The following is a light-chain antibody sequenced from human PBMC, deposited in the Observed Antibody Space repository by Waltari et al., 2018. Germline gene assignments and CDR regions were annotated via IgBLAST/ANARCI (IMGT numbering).Light chain of an antibody. CDR3: QHYHSWPLT. CDR2: GAS. Sequence: EVVMTQSPATLSVSPGERATLSCRASQNINNNFAWYHQIPGQAPRLLIYGASTRATGIPARFSGSGSGTEFTLTISNLQSEDFAVYYCQHYHSWPLTFGGGTKVEIK. CDR1: QNINNN. J-gene: IGKJ4*01. V-gene: IGKV3-15*01.